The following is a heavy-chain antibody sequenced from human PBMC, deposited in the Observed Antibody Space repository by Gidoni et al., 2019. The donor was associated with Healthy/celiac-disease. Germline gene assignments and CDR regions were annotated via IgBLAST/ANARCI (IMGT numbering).Heavy chain of an antibody. CDR2: IYYSGST. V-gene: IGHV4-30-4*01. Sequence: QVQLQESGPGLVKPSPTLSLTCTVSGGSISSGDYYWSWIRQPPGKGLEWIGYIYYSGSTYYNPSLKSRVTISVDTSKNQFSLKLSSVTAADTAVYYCARVRPCGGDCYGYGMDVWGQGTTVTVSS. J-gene: IGHJ6*02. D-gene: IGHD2-21*01. CDR1: GGSISSGDYY. CDR3: ARVRPCGGDCYGYGMDV.